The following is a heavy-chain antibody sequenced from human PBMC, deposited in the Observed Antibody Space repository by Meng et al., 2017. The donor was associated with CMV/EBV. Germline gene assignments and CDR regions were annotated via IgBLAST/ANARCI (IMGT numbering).Heavy chain of an antibody. D-gene: IGHD2-2*01. V-gene: IGHV3-30-3*01. CDR2: ISYDGSNK. CDR3: ARGAFSDCSSTSCQNWFDP. J-gene: IGHJ5*02. CDR1: GFTFSSYA. Sequence: GESLKISCAASGFTFSSYAMHWVRQAPGKGLEWVAVISYDGSNKYYADSVKGRFTISRDNSKNTLYLQMNSLRAEDTAVYYCARGAFSDCSSTSCQNWFDPWGQGTLVTVPQ.